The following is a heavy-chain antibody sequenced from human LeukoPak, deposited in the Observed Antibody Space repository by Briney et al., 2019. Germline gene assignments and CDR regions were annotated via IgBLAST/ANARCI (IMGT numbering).Heavy chain of an antibody. CDR2: IKQDGSEK. Sequence: PGGSLRLSCAASGFTFSNAWMSWVRQAPGKGLEWVANIKQDGSEKYYVDSVKGRFTISRDNAKNSLYLQMNSLRAEDTAVYYCARDYCSGGSCYSFDYWGQGTLVTVSS. J-gene: IGHJ4*02. CDR3: ARDYCSGGSCYSFDY. V-gene: IGHV3-7*01. CDR1: GFTFSNAW. D-gene: IGHD2-15*01.